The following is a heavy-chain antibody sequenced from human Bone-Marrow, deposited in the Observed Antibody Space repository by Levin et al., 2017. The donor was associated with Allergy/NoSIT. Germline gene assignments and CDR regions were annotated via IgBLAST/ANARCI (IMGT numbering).Heavy chain of an antibody. D-gene: IGHD3/OR15-3a*01. CDR1: GFSFSNYW. J-gene: IGHJ6*02. Sequence: PGGSLRLSCAASGFSFSNYWMSWVRQAPGKGLEWVANIKQDGSEQNYVDSVKGRFTISRDNAKNSLYLQMNSLRAEDTAVYYCARDPHFDFWTDQYYGMDVWGQGTAVTVSS. CDR2: IKQDGSEQ. CDR3: ARDPHFDFWTDQYYGMDV. V-gene: IGHV3-7*01.